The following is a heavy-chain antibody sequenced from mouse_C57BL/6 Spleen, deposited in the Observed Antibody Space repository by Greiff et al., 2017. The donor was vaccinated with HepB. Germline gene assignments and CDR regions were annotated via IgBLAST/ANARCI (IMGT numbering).Heavy chain of an antibody. CDR1: GYTFTEYT. V-gene: IGHV1-62-2*01. CDR2: FYPGSGSI. Sequence: VQLQQSGAELVKPGASVKLSCKASGYTFTEYTIHWVQQRSGQGLEWIGWFYPGSGSIKYNEKFKDKATLTADKSASTVYMELSSLTSEDSAFYFCARHPHDGYYVPYFDYWGQGTTLTVSS. J-gene: IGHJ2*01. CDR3: ARHPHDGYYVPYFDY. D-gene: IGHD2-3*01.